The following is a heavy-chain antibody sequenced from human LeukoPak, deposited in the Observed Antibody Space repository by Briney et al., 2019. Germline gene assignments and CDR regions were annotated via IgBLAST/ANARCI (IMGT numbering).Heavy chain of an antibody. Sequence: PSEPLSLNCTVSWGSINNSIHHWGWLRHPPGKALEWIGTIYSSGTTYYNPSLESRVTISEDTSRTQFSLMLRSVTAADTAVYFGERQASDDFYYYMDVWGKGTTVTVSS. V-gene: IGHV4-39*01. CDR1: WGSINNSIHH. CDR2: IYSSGTT. J-gene: IGHJ6*03. CDR3: ERQASDDFYYYMDV.